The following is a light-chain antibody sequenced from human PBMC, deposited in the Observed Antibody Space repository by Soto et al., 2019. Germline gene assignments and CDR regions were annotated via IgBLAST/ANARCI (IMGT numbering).Light chain of an antibody. CDR1: SSNIGAGYE. J-gene: IGLJ3*02. CDR2: SNY. Sequence: QSVLTQPPSVSGAPGQRVTISCTGSSSNIGAGYEVHWYQQFPGTTPKLLIYSNYNRPSGVPDRFSGSNSGTSASLAIAGLQPEDEATYYCQSSDSSLSVVFGGGTKLTVL. V-gene: IGLV1-40*01. CDR3: QSSDSSLSVV.